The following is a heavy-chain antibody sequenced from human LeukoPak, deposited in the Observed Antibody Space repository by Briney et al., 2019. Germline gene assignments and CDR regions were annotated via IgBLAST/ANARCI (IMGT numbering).Heavy chain of an antibody. D-gene: IGHD6-13*01. Sequence: SETLSLTCTVSGGSISSYYWSWIRQPAGNGLEWIGRIYTSGSTNYNPSLRSRVTMSVDTSENQFSLKLRSVTAADTAVYYCARVEAGINNWYYDLWGRGTLVTVSS. CDR1: GGSISSYY. CDR3: ARVEAGINNWYYDL. CDR2: IYTSGST. V-gene: IGHV4-4*07. J-gene: IGHJ2*01.